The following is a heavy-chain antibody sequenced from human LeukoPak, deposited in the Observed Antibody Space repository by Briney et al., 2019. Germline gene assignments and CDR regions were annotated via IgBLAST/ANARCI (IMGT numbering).Heavy chain of an antibody. CDR2: ISYDGSNK. Sequence: GRSLRLSCAASGFTFSSYGMHWVRQAPGKGLEWVAVISYDGSNKYYADSVKGRFTISRDNSKNTLYLQMNSLRAEDTAVYYCAKDRYCSGGGCNLYYYYYGMDVWGQGTTVTVSS. V-gene: IGHV3-30*18. CDR3: AKDRYCSGGGCNLYYYYYGMDV. CDR1: GFTFSSYG. J-gene: IGHJ6*02. D-gene: IGHD2-15*01.